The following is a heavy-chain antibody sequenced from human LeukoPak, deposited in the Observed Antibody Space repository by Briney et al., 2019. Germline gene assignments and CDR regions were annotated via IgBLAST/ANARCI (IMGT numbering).Heavy chain of an antibody. Sequence: SETLSLTCTVSGGSFSTYYWSWIRQPAGKGLEWIGHIYTSGTTYYTPSLKSRVTISVDTSKNQFSLKLSSVTASDTAVYYCARQGRRAEIIVAGAFDIWGQGTMVTVSS. V-gene: IGHV4-4*08. CDR3: ARQGRRAEIIVAGAFDI. D-gene: IGHD3-22*01. CDR1: GGSFSTYY. J-gene: IGHJ3*02. CDR2: IYTSGTT.